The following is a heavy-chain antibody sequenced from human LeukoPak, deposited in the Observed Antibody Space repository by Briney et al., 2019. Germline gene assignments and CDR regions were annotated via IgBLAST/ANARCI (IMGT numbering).Heavy chain of an antibody. V-gene: IGHV3-21*01. CDR2: ITSDSDYL. Sequence: GGSLRLSCEASGFSFSSYSMNWVRQAPGKGLEWVSSITSDSDYLSYADSVKGRFTISRDNAKNSLYLQMNSLRAEDTAVYYCASEPEAFDIWGQGTMVTVSS. J-gene: IGHJ3*02. CDR3: ASEPEAFDI. CDR1: GFSFSSYS.